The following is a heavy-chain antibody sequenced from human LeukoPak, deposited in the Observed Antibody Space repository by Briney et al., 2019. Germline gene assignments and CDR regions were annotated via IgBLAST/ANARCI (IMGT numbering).Heavy chain of an antibody. CDR2: ISASGEST. CDR1: GFTFGSYA. V-gene: IGHV3-23*01. D-gene: IGHD1-26*01. Sequence: GGSLRLSCAASGFTFGSYAMCWVRQAPGKGLEWVSSISASGESTYNADSVRGRFTISRDNSKNTLYLQLNSLRAEDTAIYYCAKGEWGLSYLFDYWGQGTLVIVSS. CDR3: AKGEWGLSYLFDY. J-gene: IGHJ4*02.